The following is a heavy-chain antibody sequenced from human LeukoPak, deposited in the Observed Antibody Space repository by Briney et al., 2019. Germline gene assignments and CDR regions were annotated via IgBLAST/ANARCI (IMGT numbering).Heavy chain of an antibody. CDR1: GYTFTGYF. CDR3: ARDLGISGWYAPPLGYFDY. D-gene: IGHD6-19*01. Sequence: ASVKVSCKASGYTFTGYFMHWVRQAPGQGLEWMGWTNPNSGGTHYAQKFQGRVTMTRDTSFTTTYMELSSLRSDDTAVYYCARDLGISGWYAPPLGYFDYWGQGTLVTVSS. J-gene: IGHJ4*02. CDR2: TNPNSGGT. V-gene: IGHV1-2*02.